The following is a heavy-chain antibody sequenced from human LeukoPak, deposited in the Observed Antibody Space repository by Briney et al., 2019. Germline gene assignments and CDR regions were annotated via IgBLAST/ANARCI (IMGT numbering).Heavy chain of an antibody. CDR3: ARTYSSSSWDMDV. J-gene: IGHJ6*03. D-gene: IGHD6-6*01. CDR2: IYSGGST. Sequence: GGSLRLSCAASGFIVSGNYMGWVRQAPGKGLEWVSAIYSGGSTHYADSVKGRFTISRDNSKNTVSLQMNSLRAEDTAVYYCARTYSSSSWDMDVWGKGTTVTVSS. V-gene: IGHV3-53*01. CDR1: GFIVSGNY.